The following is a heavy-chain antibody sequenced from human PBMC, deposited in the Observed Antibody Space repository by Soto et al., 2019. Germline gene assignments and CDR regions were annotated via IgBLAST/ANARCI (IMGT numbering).Heavy chain of an antibody. Sequence: SETLSLTCAVYGGSFSGYYWSWIRQPPGKGLEWIGEINHSGSTNYNPSLKSRVTISVDTSKNQFSLKLSSVTAADTAVYYCARVGCSGGSCYSSISFDYWGQGTLVTVSS. CDR3: ARVGCSGGSCYSSISFDY. J-gene: IGHJ4*02. V-gene: IGHV4-34*01. D-gene: IGHD2-15*01. CDR2: INHSGST. CDR1: GGSFSGYY.